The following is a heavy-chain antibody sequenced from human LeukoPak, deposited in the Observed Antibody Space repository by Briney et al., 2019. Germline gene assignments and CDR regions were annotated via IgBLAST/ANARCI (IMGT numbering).Heavy chain of an antibody. CDR3: AGGEVDTAMALRN. CDR2: ISSNGGST. J-gene: IGHJ4*02. Sequence: PGGSLRLSCAASGFTFSSYPMHWVRQAPGKGLEYVSAISSNGGSTYYANSVKGRFTISRDNSKNTLYLQMGSLRAEDMAVYYCAGGEVDTAMALRNWGQGTLVTVSS. CDR1: GFTFSSYP. D-gene: IGHD5-18*01. V-gene: IGHV3-64*01.